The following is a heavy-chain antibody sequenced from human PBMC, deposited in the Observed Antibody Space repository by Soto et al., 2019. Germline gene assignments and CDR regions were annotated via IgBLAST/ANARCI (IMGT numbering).Heavy chain of an antibody. V-gene: IGHV2-5*02. CDR3: AHRATMTIFGLIIDNGIWFDP. D-gene: IGHD3-3*01. CDR2: IYWDGAK. Sequence: QINLIESGPTLVKPTQTLTLTCTFSGFSLSTSGAAVGWVRQPPGRALEWLALIYWDGAKRSNASRGNRLTLTKDTSMNQVVLTLTNVDPADTATYYCAHRATMTIFGLIIDNGIWFDPWGQGTRVIVSS. CDR1: GFSLSTSGAA. J-gene: IGHJ5*02.